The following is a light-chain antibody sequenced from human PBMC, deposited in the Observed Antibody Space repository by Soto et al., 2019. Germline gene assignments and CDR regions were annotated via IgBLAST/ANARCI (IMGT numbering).Light chain of an antibody. J-gene: IGLJ1*01. CDR2: TNN. Sequence: QSVLTQPPSASGTPGQRVTISCSGSSSNIGINTVNWCQQLPGTAPKLLIHTNNQRPSGVPDRFSGSKSGTSASLAISGLQSEDEADYYCAAWDDSLNGYVFGTGTKVTVL. CDR1: SSNIGINT. CDR3: AAWDDSLNGYV. V-gene: IGLV1-44*01.